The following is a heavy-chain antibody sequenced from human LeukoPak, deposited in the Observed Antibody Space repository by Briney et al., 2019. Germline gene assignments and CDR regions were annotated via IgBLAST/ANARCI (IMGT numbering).Heavy chain of an antibody. CDR1: GFTFSSYA. V-gene: IGHV3-30-3*01. D-gene: IGHD6-19*01. CDR2: ISYDGSNK. J-gene: IGHJ4*02. Sequence: PGGSLRLSCAACGFTFSSYAMHWVRQAPGKGLEWVAVISYDGSNKYYADSVKGRFTISRDNSKNTLYLQMNSLRAEDTAVYYCARGDWLFPSYSSGWYSLDYWGQGTLVTVSS. CDR3: ARGDWLFPSYSSGWYSLDY.